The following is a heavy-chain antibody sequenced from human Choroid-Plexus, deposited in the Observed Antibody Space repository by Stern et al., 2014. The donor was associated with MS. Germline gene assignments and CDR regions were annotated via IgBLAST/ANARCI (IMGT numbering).Heavy chain of an antibody. V-gene: IGHV2-5*02. CDR2: VYCDYEK. D-gene: IGHD6-6*01. CDR3: AHLFSDASSSWFDP. CDR1: GFSLSTSGAG. J-gene: IGHJ5*02. Sequence: QVTLKESGPTLVQPTQTLTLTCTFSGFSLSTSGAGATWIRQPPGKALEXLALVYCDYEKRYSPSLKTRLTITRDTSKSQVVLTMTSMDPVDTATYYCAHLFSDASSSWFDPWGQGTLVTVSS.